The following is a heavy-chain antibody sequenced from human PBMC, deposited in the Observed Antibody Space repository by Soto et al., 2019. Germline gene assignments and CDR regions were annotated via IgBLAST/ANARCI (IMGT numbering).Heavy chain of an antibody. Sequence: VASVKVSCKASGYTFTSYYMHWVRQAPGQGLEWMGGIIPIFGTANYAQKFQGRVTITADESTSTAYMELSSLRSEDTAVYYCAGVLGMGGSSSVNFYYYGMDVWGQGTTVTVSS. CDR2: IIPIFGTA. J-gene: IGHJ6*02. CDR3: AGVLGMGGSSSVNFYYYGMDV. CDR1: GYTFTSYY. D-gene: IGHD2-15*01. V-gene: IGHV1-69*13.